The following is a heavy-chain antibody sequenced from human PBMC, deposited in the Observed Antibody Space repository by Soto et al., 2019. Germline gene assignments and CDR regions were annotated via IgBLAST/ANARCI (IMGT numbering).Heavy chain of an antibody. CDR2: ISAYNGNT. J-gene: IGHJ4*02. V-gene: IGHV1-18*01. CDR3: ARTSSIAARPSPADY. D-gene: IGHD6-6*01. Sequence: EASVKVSCKASGYTFTSYGISWVRQAPGQGLEWMGWISAYNGNTNYAQKLQGRVTMTTDTSTSTAYMELRSLRSDDTAVYYCARTSSIAARPSPADYWGQGTLVTVSS. CDR1: GYTFTSYG.